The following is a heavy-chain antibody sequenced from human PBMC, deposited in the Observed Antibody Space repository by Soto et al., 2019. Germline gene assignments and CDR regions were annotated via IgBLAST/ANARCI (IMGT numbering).Heavy chain of an antibody. CDR3: STDSYSDLTVVRIYN. Sequence: PGGSLRLSCASSGVTFRSAWMHWVPQAPGKGLVWVSRINSDGSITTYADSVKGRFAISRDDSKNVAYMEMNSLKIEDTAVYYCSTDSYSDLTVVRIYNWGHGIPVTVSS. J-gene: IGHJ4*01. V-gene: IGHV3-74*01. CDR2: INSDGSIT. D-gene: IGHD3-22*01. CDR1: GVTFRSAW.